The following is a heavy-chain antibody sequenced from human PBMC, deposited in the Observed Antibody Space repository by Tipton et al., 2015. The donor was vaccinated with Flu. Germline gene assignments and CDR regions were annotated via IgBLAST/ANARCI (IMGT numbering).Heavy chain of an antibody. CDR2: IFYSGDT. D-gene: IGHD1-26*01. CDR3: ARLGFSGSYFDY. V-gene: IGHV4-39*01. CDR1: GGSISSSTYY. J-gene: IGHJ4*02. Sequence: TLSLTCIVSGGSISSSTYYWGWIRQSPGKGLEWIGSIFYSGDTYYNPSLKSRVTISVDTSKNQFSLRLTSVTAADTAVFYCARLGFSGSYFDYWGQGTLVTVSS.